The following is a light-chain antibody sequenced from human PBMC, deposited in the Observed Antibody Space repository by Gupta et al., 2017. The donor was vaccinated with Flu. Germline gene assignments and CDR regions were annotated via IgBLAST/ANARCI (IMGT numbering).Light chain of an antibody. Sequence: TVTLTCGLGNGSVAAGVYLSWFHQDPGKPPRRLMYDDVNRSAGVPVRFSGSILGNRASLTITGVQGEDESDYYCLLYVGSYAWIFGGGTKVTVL. CDR2: DDV. V-gene: IGLV8-61*01. CDR3: LLYVGSYAWI. CDR1: NGSVAAGVY. J-gene: IGLJ2*01.